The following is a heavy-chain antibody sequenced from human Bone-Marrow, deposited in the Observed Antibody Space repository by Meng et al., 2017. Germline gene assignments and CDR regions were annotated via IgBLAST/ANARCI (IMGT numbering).Heavy chain of an antibody. CDR2: IYYSGST. Sequence: SGPGLSKPFQTLPLLFPVSGGAISSGGYYWSWIRQHPGKGLEWIGYIYYSGSTYYNPSLKSLVTISVDTSKNQFSLKLSSVTAADTAVYYCARANVNYGVVDPWGQGTLVTVSS. V-gene: IGHV4-31*01. D-gene: IGHD3-10*01. CDR3: ARANVNYGVVDP. J-gene: IGHJ5*02. CDR1: GGAISSGGYY.